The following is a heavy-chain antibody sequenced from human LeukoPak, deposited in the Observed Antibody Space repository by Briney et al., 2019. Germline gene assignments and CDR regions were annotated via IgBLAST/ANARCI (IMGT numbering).Heavy chain of an antibody. J-gene: IGHJ3*02. V-gene: IGHV3-30-3*01. D-gene: IGHD3-10*01. CDR2: ISYDGSNK. CDR1: GFTFSSYA. Sequence: GGSLRLSCAASGFTFSSYAMHWVRQAPGKGLEWVAVISYDGSNKYYADSVKGRFTISRDNAKNSLYLQMNSLRAEDTAVYYCASIGEYIRVFSAFDIWGHGTMVTVSS. CDR3: ASIGEYIRVFSAFDI.